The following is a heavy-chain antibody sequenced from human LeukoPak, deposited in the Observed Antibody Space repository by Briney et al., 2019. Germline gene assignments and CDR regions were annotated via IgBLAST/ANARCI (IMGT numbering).Heavy chain of an antibody. CDR2: IYDSGTT. J-gene: IGHJ3*02. V-gene: IGHV4-59*04. CDR3: ATHRRSGSGGSENAFEI. CDR1: GGSVSNYY. D-gene: IGHD5-12*01. Sequence: SETLSLTCSVSGGSVSNYYWSWIRQPPGKGLEWIGNIYDSGTTHYNPSLKSRVTISGDTSKNQFSLKLNSVTAADTAIYYCATHRRSGSGGSENAFEIWGQGTMVTVSS.